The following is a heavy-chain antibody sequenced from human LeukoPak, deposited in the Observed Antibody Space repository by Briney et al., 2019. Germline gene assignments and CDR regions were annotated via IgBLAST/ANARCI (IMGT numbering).Heavy chain of an antibody. CDR2: IYYSGST. CDR1: GGSISSGGYY. V-gene: IGHV4-31*03. J-gene: IGHJ4*02. CDR3: ARLRVVTAEDPYFDY. Sequence: PSETLSLTCTVSGGSISSGGYYWSWIRQHPGKGLEWIGYIYYSGSTYYNPSLKSRVTISVDTSKNQFSLKLSSVTAADTAVYYCARLRVVTAEDPYFDYWGQGTLVTVSS. D-gene: IGHD2-21*02.